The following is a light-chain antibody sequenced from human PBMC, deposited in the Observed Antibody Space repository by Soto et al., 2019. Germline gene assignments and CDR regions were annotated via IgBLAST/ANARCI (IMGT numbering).Light chain of an antibody. J-gene: IGKJ1*01. V-gene: IGKV3-20*01. CDR1: QSVSSNY. Sequence: VLTQSPGTLSLSPGERATLSCRASQSVSSNYLVWYQQKPGQAPRPLIYGAPCRATCFPDRFSGSRPGTGFTLTISSLEPDDFAVYYCQQYVTSVWTFGQGTQVEIK. CDR2: GAP. CDR3: QQYVTSVWT.